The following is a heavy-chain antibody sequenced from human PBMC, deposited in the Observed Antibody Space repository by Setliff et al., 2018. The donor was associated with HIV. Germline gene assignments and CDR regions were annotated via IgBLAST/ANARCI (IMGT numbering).Heavy chain of an antibody. CDR2: INHSGST. CDR1: GGSFSGYY. D-gene: IGHD3-10*01. Sequence: ETLSLTCAVSGGSFSGYYWSWIRQPPGKGLEWIGEINHSGSTNYNPSLKSRVTISVDTSKNQFSLKLSSVTAADTAVYYCARPRSGTYRGHYYYYMDVWGKGTTVTVSS. J-gene: IGHJ6*03. V-gene: IGHV4-34*01. CDR3: ARPRSGTYRGHYYYYMDV.